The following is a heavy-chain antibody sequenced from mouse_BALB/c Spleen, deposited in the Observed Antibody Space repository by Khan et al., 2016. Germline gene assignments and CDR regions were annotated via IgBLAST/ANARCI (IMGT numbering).Heavy chain of an antibody. CDR3: ARDISTADWYFDV. V-gene: IGHV2-9*02. CDR2: IWAGGST. CDR1: GFSLTSYG. Sequence: QVQLKESGPGLVAPSQSLSITCTVSGFSLTSYGVHWVRQPPGKGLEWLGVIWAGGSTNYDSALMSRLNINKDNSQSQGFLKINRLQTDDTAMYYCARDISTADWYFDVWGAGTTVTVSS. J-gene: IGHJ1*01. D-gene: IGHD1-2*01.